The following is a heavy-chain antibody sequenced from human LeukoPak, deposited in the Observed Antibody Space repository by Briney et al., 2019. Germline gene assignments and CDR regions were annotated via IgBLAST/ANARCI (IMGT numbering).Heavy chain of an antibody. CDR3: ARGNAYINDY. CDR2: INPNNGGT. J-gene: IGHJ4*02. V-gene: IGHV1-2*06. D-gene: IGHD2-21*01. CDR1: GYTFTDYY. Sequence: ASVKVSCKTSGYTFTDYYMHWVRQAPGRGLEWMGRINPNNGGTNYAQKFQGRVTMTRATSISTAYMELSRLRSDDTAVYYCARGNAYINDYWGQGTLVTVSS.